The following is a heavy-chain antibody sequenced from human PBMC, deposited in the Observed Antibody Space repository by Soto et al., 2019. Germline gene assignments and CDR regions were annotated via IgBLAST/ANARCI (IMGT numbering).Heavy chain of an antibody. Sequence: PGGSLRLSCAASGFTFSSYSMNWVRQAPGKGLEWVSSISSSSSYIYYADSVKGRFTISRDNAKNSLYLQMNSLRAEDTAVYYCARASKGPYYYYGMDVWGQGTTVTVSS. D-gene: IGHD3-3*02. CDR3: ARASKGPYYYYGMDV. CDR2: ISSSSSYI. V-gene: IGHV3-21*01. J-gene: IGHJ6*02. CDR1: GFTFSSYS.